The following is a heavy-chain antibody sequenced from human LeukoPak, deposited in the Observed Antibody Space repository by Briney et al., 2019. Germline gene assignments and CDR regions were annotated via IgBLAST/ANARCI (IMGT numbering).Heavy chain of an antibody. CDR3: ARASYSYDINGWVPFDY. CDR1: GNSISSGDNY. V-gene: IGHV4-61*02. Sequence: PSQTLSLTCTVSGNSISSGDNYWSWIRQPAGKGLEWIGRIYTSGSTNYNPSLKSRVTISGDTSKNQFSLRLSPVTAADTAVYYCARASYSYDINGWVPFDYWGQGTLVTVSS. CDR2: IYTSGST. J-gene: IGHJ4*02. D-gene: IGHD3-22*01.